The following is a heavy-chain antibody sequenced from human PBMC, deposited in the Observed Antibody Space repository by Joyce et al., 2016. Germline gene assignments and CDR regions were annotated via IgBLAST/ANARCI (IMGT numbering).Heavy chain of an antibody. D-gene: IGHD2-15*01. CDR3: ARGGSCSGGTCYSSAYYYYGMDV. CDR1: GGTFSSYA. CDR2: IIPIFGTA. Sequence: QVQLVQSGAEVKKPGSSVKVSCKASGGTFSSYAISWVRQAHGQGLEWMGGIIPIFGTANYEQKFQGRVTITADESTSTAYMELSSLRSEDTAVYYCARGGSCSGGTCYSSAYYYYGMDVWGQGTTVTVSS. J-gene: IGHJ6*02. V-gene: IGHV1-69*12.